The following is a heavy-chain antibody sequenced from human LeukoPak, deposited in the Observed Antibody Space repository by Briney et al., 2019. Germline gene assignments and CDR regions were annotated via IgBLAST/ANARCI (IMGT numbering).Heavy chain of an antibody. CDR3: ARVRAVAGTDVLYYFDY. CDR1: GFTFSSYW. D-gene: IGHD6-19*01. Sequence: GGSLRLSCAASGFTFSSYWMRWVRQAPGKGLVWVSRISSDESRTNYADSVKGRFTISRDNAKNTVFLQMNSLRAEDTAVYYCARVRAVAGTDVLYYFDYWGQGTLVTVSS. J-gene: IGHJ4*02. V-gene: IGHV3-74*01. CDR2: ISSDESRT.